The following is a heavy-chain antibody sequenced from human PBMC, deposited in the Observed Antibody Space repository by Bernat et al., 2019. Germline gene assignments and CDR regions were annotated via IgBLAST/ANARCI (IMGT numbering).Heavy chain of an antibody. CDR1: GGSISSGGYS. CDR3: ARARAARPPHSVYFDY. CDR2: IYHSGST. V-gene: IGHV4-30-2*01. Sequence: QLQLQESGSGLVKPSQTLSLTCAVSGGSISSGGYSWSWIRQPPGKGLEWIGYIYHSGSTYYNPSLKSRVTISVDRSKNQFSLKLSSVTAADTAVYYCARARAARPPHSVYFDYWGQGTLVTVSS. J-gene: IGHJ4*02. D-gene: IGHD6-6*01.